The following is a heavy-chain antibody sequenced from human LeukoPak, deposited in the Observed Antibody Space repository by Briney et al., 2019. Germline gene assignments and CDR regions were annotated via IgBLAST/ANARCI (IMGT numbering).Heavy chain of an antibody. D-gene: IGHD3-22*01. J-gene: IGHJ4*02. CDR3: ARGPNYYDSSGYFFY. Sequence: SVKVSCKASGGTFSSYAISWVRQAPGQGLEWMGGIIPVFGTANYAQKFQGRVTITTDESTSTAYMELSSLRSEDTAVYYCARGPNYYDSSGYFFYWGQGTLVTVSS. CDR1: GGTFSSYA. V-gene: IGHV1-69*05. CDR2: IIPVFGTA.